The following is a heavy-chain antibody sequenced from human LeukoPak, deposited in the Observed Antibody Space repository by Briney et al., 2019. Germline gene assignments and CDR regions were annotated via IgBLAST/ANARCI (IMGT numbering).Heavy chain of an antibody. CDR3: ARDPPEDEWNSLDS. Sequence: SETLSPTCTVSGGSVNGYYWNWIRQAPGKGLEWIGFIHYSGLTVYSPSLQSRVSMSVDTSRNQFSLDLSSVTAAGTALYYCARDPPEDEWNSLDSWGQGILVTVSS. J-gene: IGHJ4*02. D-gene: IGHD1-7*01. CDR2: IHYSGLT. CDR1: GGSVNGYY. V-gene: IGHV4-59*02.